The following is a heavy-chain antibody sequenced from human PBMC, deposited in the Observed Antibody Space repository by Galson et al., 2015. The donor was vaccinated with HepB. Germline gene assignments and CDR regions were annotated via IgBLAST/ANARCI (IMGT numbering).Heavy chain of an antibody. D-gene: IGHD3-22*01. Sequence: SLRLSCAASGFTFSGSAMHWVRQASGKGLEWVGRIRSKANSYATAYAASVKGRFTISRDDSKNTAYLQMNSLKTEDTAVYYCTRQNDSSGYYSAPMWGMDVWGQGTTVTVSS. CDR1: GFTFSGSA. CDR2: IRSKANSYAT. CDR3: TRQNDSSGYYSAPMWGMDV. J-gene: IGHJ6*02. V-gene: IGHV3-73*01.